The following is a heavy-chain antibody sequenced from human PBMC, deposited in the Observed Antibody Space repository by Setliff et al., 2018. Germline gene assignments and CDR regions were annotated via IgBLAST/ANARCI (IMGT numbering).Heavy chain of an antibody. Sequence: ASVKVSCKASGYMFRSYGINWIRQAPGQGPEWMGWISAYNDNTNSAEKFQDRITITADTSTSTAYMELRSLRSDDTAVYYCARERAYDGLNYYGMDVWGQGTTVTVSS. CDR1: GYMFRSYG. CDR2: ISAYNDNT. CDR3: ARERAYDGLNYYGMDV. D-gene: IGHD3-22*01. V-gene: IGHV1-18*01. J-gene: IGHJ6*01.